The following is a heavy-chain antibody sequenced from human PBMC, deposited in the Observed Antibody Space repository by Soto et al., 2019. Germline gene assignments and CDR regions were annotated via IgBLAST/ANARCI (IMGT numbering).Heavy chain of an antibody. CDR1: GFTFISYG. CDR2: ISYDGSNK. V-gene: IGHV3-30*18. Sequence: GSLRLSCAASGFTFISYGMHFGRHSPGKWLEWVAVISYDGSNKYYADSVKGRFTISRDNSKNTLYLQMNSLRAEDTAVYYCAKDSESSLAYWGQGTLVTVSS. CDR3: AKDSESSLAY. J-gene: IGHJ4*02.